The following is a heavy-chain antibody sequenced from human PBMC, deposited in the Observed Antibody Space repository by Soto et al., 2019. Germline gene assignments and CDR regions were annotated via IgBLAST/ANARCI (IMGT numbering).Heavy chain of an antibody. J-gene: IGHJ6*02. D-gene: IGHD3-22*01. CDR2: IYYSGST. CDR1: GGSISSGDYY. CDR3: ARTRKKYYYDSSGYYYVDYYYGMDV. V-gene: IGHV4-30-4*01. Sequence: QVQLQESGPGLVKPSQTLSLTCTVSGGSISSGDYYWSWIRQPPGKGLEWIGYIYYSGSTYYNPSVNSRVTLSGDTSKNQFSLKLSSVTAADTAVYYCARTRKKYYYDSSGYYYVDYYYGMDVWGQGTTVTVSS.